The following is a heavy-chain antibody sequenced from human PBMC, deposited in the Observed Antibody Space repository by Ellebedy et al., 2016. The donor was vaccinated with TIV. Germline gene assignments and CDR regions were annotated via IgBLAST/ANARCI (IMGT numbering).Heavy chain of an antibody. CDR2: SRDSGGIT. V-gene: IGHV3-23*01. CDR3: SKDHCGGYGTGPASQHDS. J-gene: IGHJ4*02. D-gene: IGHD2-21*01. Sequence: GESLKISCAASGFTFSNAWMSWVRQAPGKGLERLSSSRDSGGITYYADSVKGRFTISRDNSKSTLYLQMNILSAEDTATYYCSKDHCGGYGTGPASQHDSWGQGTLVTVSS. CDR1: GFTFSNAW.